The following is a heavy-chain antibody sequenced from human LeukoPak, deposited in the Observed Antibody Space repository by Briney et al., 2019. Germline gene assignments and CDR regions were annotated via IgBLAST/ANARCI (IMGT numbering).Heavy chain of an antibody. CDR1: GFTVSSNS. CDR2: IYSAGST. J-gene: IGHJ4*02. Sequence: GGSLRLSCTVSGFTVSSNSMSWVRQAPGKGLEWVSFIYSAGSTHYSDSVKGRFTISIDNSKNTLYLQMNSLRAEDTAIYYCAKAANYDILTGYYLDYWGQGTLVTVSS. V-gene: IGHV3-53*01. D-gene: IGHD3-9*01. CDR3: AKAANYDILTGYYLDY.